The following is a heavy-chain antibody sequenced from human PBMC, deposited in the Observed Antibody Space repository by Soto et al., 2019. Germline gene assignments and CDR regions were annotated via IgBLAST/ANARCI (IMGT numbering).Heavy chain of an antibody. CDR1: GGYISSSNW. D-gene: IGHD6-13*01. Sequence: QVQLQETGPGLVKPSGTLSLTCAVSGGYISSSNWWSWVRHPPGKGLERIGEIYHSGSTDYNPTLKSRVTISVDKSKNQFSMKLSSVSAADTAMYYCASNQGIPFDYWGQGTLVTFSS. CDR2: IYHSGST. V-gene: IGHV4-4*02. J-gene: IGHJ4*02. CDR3: ASNQGIPFDY.